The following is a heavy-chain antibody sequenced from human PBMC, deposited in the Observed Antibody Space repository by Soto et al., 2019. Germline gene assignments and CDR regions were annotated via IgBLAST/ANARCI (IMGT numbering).Heavy chain of an antibody. V-gene: IGHV6-1*01. CDR1: GDSVSSNSAS. Sequence: SQTLSLTCAISGDSVSSNSASWSWIRQSPSRGLEWLGRTYYRSKWYNEYGDSVKSLKSRITINPDTSKNQFSLQLKSVTPEDTDVYYCARGYPRYLDSWGQGTLVTVYS. D-gene: IGHD3-9*01. CDR2: TYYRSKWYN. CDR3: ARGYPRYLDS. J-gene: IGHJ4*02.